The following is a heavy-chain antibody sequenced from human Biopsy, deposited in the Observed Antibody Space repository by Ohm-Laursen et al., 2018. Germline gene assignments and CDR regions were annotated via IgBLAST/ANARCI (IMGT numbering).Heavy chain of an antibody. CDR3: ARDLTRQPRRGAFDI. CDR2: INAYNGDT. CDR1: GDTFSSFG. D-gene: IGHD1-14*01. J-gene: IGHJ3*02. V-gene: IGHV1-18*01. Sequence: ASVKVSCKTSGDTFSSFGFSWVRQAPVQGLEWMGWINAYNGDTDYAQKLQGRVSITTDTSTATTYTELRSLRSDDTAVYYCARDLTRQPRRGAFDIWGQGTLVPVSS.